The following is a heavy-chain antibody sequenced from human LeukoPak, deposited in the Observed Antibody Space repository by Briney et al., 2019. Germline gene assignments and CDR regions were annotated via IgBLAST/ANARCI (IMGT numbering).Heavy chain of an antibody. CDR2: IYYSGST. J-gene: IGHJ3*02. CDR3: ARQPSLLWFGESSHAFDI. V-gene: IGHV4-59*08. CDR1: GGSISSYY. Sequence: SSETLSLTCTVSGGSISSYYWSWIRQPPGKGLEWIGYIYYSGSTYHNPSLRSRVTISVDTSKNQFSLKLSSVTAADTAVYYCARQPSLLWFGESSHAFDIWGQGTMVTVSS. D-gene: IGHD3-10*01.